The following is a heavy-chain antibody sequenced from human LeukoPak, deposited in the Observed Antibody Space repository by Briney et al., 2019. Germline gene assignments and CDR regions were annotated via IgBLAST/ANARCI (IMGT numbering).Heavy chain of an antibody. J-gene: IGHJ6*02. Sequence: PGGSLRLSCAASGFTFSSYWMSWVRQAPGKGLEWVANIKQDGSEKYYVDSVKGRFTISRDNAKNSLYLQMNSLRAEDTAVYYCAREKDYYDSSGYSSYYYGMDVWGQGTTVTVSS. CDR3: AREKDYYDSSGYSSYYYGMDV. V-gene: IGHV3-7*01. CDR2: IKQDGSEK. CDR1: GFTFSSYW. D-gene: IGHD3-22*01.